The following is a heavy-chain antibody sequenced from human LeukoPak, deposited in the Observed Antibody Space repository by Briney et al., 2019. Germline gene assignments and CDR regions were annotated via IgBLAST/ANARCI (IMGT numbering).Heavy chain of an antibody. D-gene: IGHD3-22*01. V-gene: IGHV3-23*01. CDR3: AKRFYYDSSGYFFDY. CDR2: IGGSGGST. CDR1: GFTFSSYA. J-gene: IGHJ4*02. Sequence: GGSLRLSCAASGFTFSSYAMSWVRQAPGKGLEWVSAIGGSGGSTYYADSVKGRFTISRDNSKNTLYLQMNGLRAEDTAVYYCAKRFYYDSSGYFFDYWGQGTLVTVSS.